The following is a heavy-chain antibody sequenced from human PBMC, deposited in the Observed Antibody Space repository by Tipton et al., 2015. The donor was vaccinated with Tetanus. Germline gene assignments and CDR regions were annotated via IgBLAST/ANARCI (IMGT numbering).Heavy chain of an antibody. CDR2: ISGTGKYI. D-gene: IGHD3-10*01. CDR3: ARDHRPTSRGSESYYYYGLDV. Sequence: SLRLSCEASGFSFSSYSINWVRQAPGKGLEWVSSISGTGKYIYYADSVKGRFTISRDNAKNSLSLEMNSLRADDTAVYYCARDHRPTSRGSESYYYYGLDVWGQGTTVTVSS. V-gene: IGHV3-21*06. CDR1: GFSFSSYS. J-gene: IGHJ6*02.